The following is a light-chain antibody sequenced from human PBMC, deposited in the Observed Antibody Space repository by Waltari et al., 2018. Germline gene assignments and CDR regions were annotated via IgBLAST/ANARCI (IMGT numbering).Light chain of an antibody. V-gene: IGLV2-18*02. Sequence: QSALTQLPSVSGAPGQSVPINFSGTSSVVDTYNRFPWYQQPPGKAPKRIIFDLSSRPSGVPDRFSGSKSGSTASLTISGLQAEDEGDYYCSSYTPSGTLVFGGGTKLTVL. J-gene: IGLJ2*01. CDR1: SSVVDTYNR. CDR2: DLS. CDR3: SSYTPSGTLV.